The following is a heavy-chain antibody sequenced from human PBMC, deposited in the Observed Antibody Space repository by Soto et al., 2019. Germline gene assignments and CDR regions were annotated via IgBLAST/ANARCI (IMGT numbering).Heavy chain of an antibody. D-gene: IGHD3-9*01. CDR2: ISYSGTS. V-gene: IGHV4-59*01. Sequence: QVQLQESGPGLVKPSETLSLTCTVSGDSISSYYWSWIRQSPGKGLEWIAYISYSGTSNYKPSLKSRVTISMYTSKNQFSLNLRSVTAADTAVYYCARTTILNKVKDVWGKGTTVTVSS. J-gene: IGHJ6*04. CDR1: GDSISSYY. CDR3: ARTTILNKVKDV.